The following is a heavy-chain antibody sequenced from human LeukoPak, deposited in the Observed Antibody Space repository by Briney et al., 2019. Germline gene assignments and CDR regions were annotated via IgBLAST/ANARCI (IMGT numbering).Heavy chain of an antibody. CDR3: AREDRGYSYGPLDY. Sequence: ASVKVSCKASGGTFSSYAISWVRQAPGQGLEWMGGIIPIFGTANYAQKFQGRVTITADESTSTAYMELSSLRSEDTAVYYCAREDRGYSYGPLDYWGQGTLVTVSS. D-gene: IGHD5-18*01. CDR2: IIPIFGTA. V-gene: IGHV1-69*13. CDR1: GGTFSSYA. J-gene: IGHJ4*02.